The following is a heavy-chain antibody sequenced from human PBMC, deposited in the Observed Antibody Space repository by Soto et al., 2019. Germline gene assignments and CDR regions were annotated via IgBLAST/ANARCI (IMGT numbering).Heavy chain of an antibody. CDR3: AREPYLPMASNDF. V-gene: IGHV4-30-4*01. CDR1: GGSISSAYFF. D-gene: IGHD3-10*01. CDR2: IYYIGTT. Sequence: SETLSLTCTVSGGSISSAYFFWTWLRQPPGKGLEWLGYIYYIGTTYYKPSLKGRLIISIDTSRNQFYLSLDSVTASDTAVYFCAREPYLPMASNDFWGQGAQVTVSS. J-gene: IGHJ4*02.